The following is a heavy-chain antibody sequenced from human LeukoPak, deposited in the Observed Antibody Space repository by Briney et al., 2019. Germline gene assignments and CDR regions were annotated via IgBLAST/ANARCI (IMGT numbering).Heavy chain of an antibody. CDR2: IYYSGNT. CDR3: ARDLSGMDV. J-gene: IGHJ6*02. Sequence: SETLSLTCTVSGGSISSYYWSWIRQPPGKGLEWIGHIYYSGNTNYNPSLKSRATISVDTSKNQFSLKLSSVTAADTAVYYCARDLSGMDVWGQGTTVTVSS. V-gene: IGHV4-59*01. CDR1: GGSISSYY.